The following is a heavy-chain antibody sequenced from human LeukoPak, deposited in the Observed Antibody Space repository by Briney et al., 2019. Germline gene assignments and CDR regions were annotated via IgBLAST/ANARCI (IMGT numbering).Heavy chain of an antibody. J-gene: IGHJ6*04. CDR2: VDPSDSYT. V-gene: IGHV5-10-1*01. CDR3: ARHLLRYFDWFHYGMDV. D-gene: IGHD3-9*01. Sequence: GESLRISCKGSGYSFTSYWISWVRQMPGKGLEGIGRVDPSDSYTNYSPSFQGHVTISADKSISTAYLQWSSLKASDTAMYYCARHLLRYFDWFHYGMDVWGKGTTVTVSS. CDR1: GYSFTSYW.